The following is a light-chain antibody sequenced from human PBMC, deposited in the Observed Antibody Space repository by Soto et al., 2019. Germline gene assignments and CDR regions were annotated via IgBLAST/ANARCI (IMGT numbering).Light chain of an antibody. V-gene: IGKV3-20*01. CDR3: QEYGSSRT. Sequence: EIVLTQSPGTLSLSPGERTSLSGRASQSVTSTYLAWYQQKPGQAPRLLMYGVSTKATGIPDRLSGSGSGTDFNLTISRLEPEDFAVYYCQEYGSSRTFGQGTKVEIK. CDR2: GVS. CDR1: QSVTSTY. J-gene: IGKJ1*01.